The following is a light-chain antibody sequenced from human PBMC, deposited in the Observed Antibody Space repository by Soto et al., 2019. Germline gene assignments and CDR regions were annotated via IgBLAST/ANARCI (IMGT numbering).Light chain of an antibody. CDR2: DVS. J-gene: IGLJ1*01. CDR1: SSDVGRYDY. CDR3: CSFAGSYTYV. V-gene: IGLV2-11*01. Sequence: QSVLTQPRSVSGSPGQSVTISCTGTSSDVGRYDYVSWYQQHPGKAPKLIIYDVSERPSGAPDRFSGSKFGNTASLTISGLQAEDEADYSCCSFAGSYTYVFGTGTKVTVL.